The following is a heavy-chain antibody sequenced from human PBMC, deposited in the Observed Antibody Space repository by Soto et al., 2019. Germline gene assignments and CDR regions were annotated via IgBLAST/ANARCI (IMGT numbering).Heavy chain of an antibody. Sequence: GGSLRLSCAASGFTFDDYAMHWVRQAPGKGLEWVSGISWNSGSIGYADSVKGRFTISRDNAKNSLYLQMNSLRAEDTALYYCAKASSFVNDFWSAHFDYWGQGTLVTVSS. V-gene: IGHV3-9*01. J-gene: IGHJ4*02. CDR3: AKASSFVNDFWSAHFDY. D-gene: IGHD3-3*01. CDR2: ISWNSGSI. CDR1: GFTFDDYA.